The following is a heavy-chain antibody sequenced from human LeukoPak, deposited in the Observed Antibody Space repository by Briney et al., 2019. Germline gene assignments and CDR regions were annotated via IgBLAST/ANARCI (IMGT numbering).Heavy chain of an antibody. D-gene: IGHD3-16*01. Sequence: GSSVKVSCKASGGTFSSYAISWVRQAPGQGLEWMGWISAYNGNTNYAQKLQGRVTMTTDTSTSTAYMELRSLRSDDTAVYYCARVHLGVYYFDYWGQGTLVTVSS. CDR2: ISAYNGNT. J-gene: IGHJ4*02. CDR1: GGTFSSYA. CDR3: ARVHLGVYYFDY. V-gene: IGHV1-18*01.